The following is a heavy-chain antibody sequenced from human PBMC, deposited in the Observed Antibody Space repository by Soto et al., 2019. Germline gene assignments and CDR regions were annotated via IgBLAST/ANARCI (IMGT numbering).Heavy chain of an antibody. V-gene: IGHV3-7*03. CDR2: IKQDGSEK. Sequence: GGSLRLSCAASGFIFSSYWMSWVRQAPGKGLEWVANIKQDGSEKYYVDSVKGRFTISRDNAKNSLYLQMNSLRAEDTSVYYCAREGRITIFGVVMSGYFDLWGRGTLVTVSS. D-gene: IGHD3-3*01. J-gene: IGHJ2*01. CDR1: GFIFSSYW. CDR3: AREGRITIFGVVMSGYFDL.